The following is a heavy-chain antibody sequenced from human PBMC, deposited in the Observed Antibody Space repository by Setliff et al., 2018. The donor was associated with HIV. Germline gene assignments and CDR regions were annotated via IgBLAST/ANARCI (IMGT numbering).Heavy chain of an antibody. D-gene: IGHD3-22*01. CDR2: ISGSSSYT. J-gene: IGHJ4*02. CDR1: GFTVSSFY. V-gene: IGHV3-11*03. CDR3: ARASYYYDSSGWVDY. Sequence: GGSLRLSCAASGFTVSSFYMAWVRQAPGKGLEWVSAISGSSSYTNYADSVKGRFTISRDNAKNSLYLQMNSLRAEDTAVYYCARASYYYDSSGWVDYWGQGTLVTVSS.